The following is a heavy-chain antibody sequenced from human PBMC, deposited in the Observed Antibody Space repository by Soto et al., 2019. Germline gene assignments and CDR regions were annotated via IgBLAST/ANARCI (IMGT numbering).Heavy chain of an antibody. CDR2: IYPGDSDT. V-gene: IGHV5-51*01. CDR1: GYIFTTYW. D-gene: IGHD2-8*02. Sequence: GESLKISCKVSGYIFTTYWIGWVRQMPGKGLEWMGVIYPGDSDTRYSPSFQGQVTISVDKSITTAYLQWSSLKASDTAMYYCARGYCTATICDPWFDPWGQGTLVTVSS. J-gene: IGHJ5*02. CDR3: ARGYCTATICDPWFDP.